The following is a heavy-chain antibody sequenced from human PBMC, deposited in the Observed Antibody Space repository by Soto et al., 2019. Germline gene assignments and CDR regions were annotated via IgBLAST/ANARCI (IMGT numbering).Heavy chain of an antibody. CDR1: GVTFTSYA. V-gene: IGHV3-23*01. J-gene: IGHJ5*02. CDR2: ISGSGFKK. CDR3: AKNQGVELVPLATVDWFDP. D-gene: IGHD1-26*01. Sequence: PGGSLRLSCAASGVTFTSYAMTWVRQAPGKGLEWISSISGSGFKKYYADSVKGRFTISRDNSKSTVYLELNNLSAEDTAVYHCAKNQGVELVPLATVDWFDPWGQGSVVTVSS.